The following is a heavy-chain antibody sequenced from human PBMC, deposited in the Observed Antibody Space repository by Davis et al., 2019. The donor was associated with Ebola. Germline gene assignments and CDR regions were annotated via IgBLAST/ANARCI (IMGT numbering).Heavy chain of an antibody. CDR2: INAGNGNT. J-gene: IGHJ4*02. D-gene: IGHD6-13*01. Sequence: AASVKVSCKASGYTFTSYAIHWVRQAPGQRLEWMGWINAGNGNTKYSQKFQGRVTLTRDTSASTAYMELSSLRSGDTAVYYYARGIAAAAFDYWGQGTLVTVSS. CDR1: GYTFTSYA. CDR3: ARGIAAAAFDY. V-gene: IGHV1-3*01.